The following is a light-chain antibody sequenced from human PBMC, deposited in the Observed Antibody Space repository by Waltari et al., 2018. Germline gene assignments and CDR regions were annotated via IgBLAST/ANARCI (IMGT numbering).Light chain of an antibody. Sequence: VHWYRQFPGTAPKVVIYDNTDRPSGVPDRFSGSKSGTSASLAISGLQAEDEAEYYCQSYDTSDLFVFGSGTQVTVL. V-gene: IGLV1-40*01. J-gene: IGLJ1*01. CDR3: QSYDTSDLFV. CDR2: DNT.